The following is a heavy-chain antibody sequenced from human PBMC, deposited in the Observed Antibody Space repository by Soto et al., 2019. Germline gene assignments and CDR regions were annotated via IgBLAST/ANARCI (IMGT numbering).Heavy chain of an antibody. D-gene: IGHD2-2*02. Sequence: SGPTLVNPTQTLTLTCTFSGFSLSTSGVGVGWIRQPPGKALEWLALIYWDDDRRYSPSLKSRLTITKDTSKNQVVLTMTNMDPVDTATYYCALGTYCSSTSCYKMNWFDPWGQGTLVTVSS. J-gene: IGHJ5*02. CDR2: IYWDDDR. V-gene: IGHV2-5*02. CDR1: GFSLSTSGVG. CDR3: ALGTYCSSTSCYKMNWFDP.